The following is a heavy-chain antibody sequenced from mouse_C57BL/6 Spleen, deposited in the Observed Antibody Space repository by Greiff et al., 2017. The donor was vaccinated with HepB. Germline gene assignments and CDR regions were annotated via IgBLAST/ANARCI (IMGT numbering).Heavy chain of an antibody. V-gene: IGHV1-19*01. CDR1: GYTFTDYY. D-gene: IGHD2-3*01. J-gene: IGHJ1*03. CDR3: AREDGQEYFDV. Sequence: EVKLMESGPVLVKPGASVKMSCKASGYTFTDYYMNWVKQSHGKSLEWIGVINPYNGGTSYNQKFKGKATLTVDKSSSTAYMELNSLTSEDSAVYYCAREDGQEYFDVWGTGTTVTVTS. CDR2: INPYNGGT.